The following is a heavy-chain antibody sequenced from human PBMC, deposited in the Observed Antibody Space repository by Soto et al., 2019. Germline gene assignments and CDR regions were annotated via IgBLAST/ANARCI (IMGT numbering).Heavy chain of an antibody. CDR1: GGSFSGYY. V-gene: IGHV4-34*01. CDR3: ARVFGSGSDYTYYFYGMDV. D-gene: IGHD3-10*01. Sequence: SETLSLTCAVYGGSFSGYYWSWIRQPPGKGLEWIGEINHSGSTYYNPSLKSRVTMSIYTSKNQFSLKLSSVAAADTAVYYCARVFGSGSDYTYYFYGMDVWGQGTTVTVSS. J-gene: IGHJ6*02. CDR2: INHSGST.